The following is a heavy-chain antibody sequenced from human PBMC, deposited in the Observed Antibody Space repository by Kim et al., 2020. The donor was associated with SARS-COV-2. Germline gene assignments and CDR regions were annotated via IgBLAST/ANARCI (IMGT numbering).Heavy chain of an antibody. J-gene: IGHJ3*02. CDR2: ISSSSSYI. V-gene: IGHV3-21*01. CDR1: GFTFSSYS. CDR3: ARSNGDYTDAFDI. D-gene: IGHD4-17*01. Sequence: GGSLRLSCAASGFTFSSYSMNWVRQAPGKGLEWVSSISSSSSYIYYADSVKGRFTISRDNAKNSLYLQMNSLRAEDTAVYYCARSNGDYTDAFDIWGQGTMVTVSS.